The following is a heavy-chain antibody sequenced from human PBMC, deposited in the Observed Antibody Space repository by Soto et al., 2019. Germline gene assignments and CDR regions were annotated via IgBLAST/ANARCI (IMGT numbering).Heavy chain of an antibody. D-gene: IGHD6-13*01. J-gene: IGHJ5*02. CDR1: GGSISSGDYY. CDR2: IYYSGST. Sequence: PSETLSLTCTVSGGSISSGDYYWSWIRQPPGKGLEWIGYIYYSGSTYYNPSLKSRVTISVDTSKNQFSLKLSSVTAADTAVYYCARDSGSSSWPMPDNWFDPWGQGTLVTVSS. V-gene: IGHV4-30-4*01. CDR3: ARDSGSSSWPMPDNWFDP.